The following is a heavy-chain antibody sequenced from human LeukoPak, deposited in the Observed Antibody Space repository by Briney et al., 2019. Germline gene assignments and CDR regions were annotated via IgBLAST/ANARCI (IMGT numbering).Heavy chain of an antibody. J-gene: IGHJ4*02. CDR2: ISYDGSNK. Sequence: GGSLRLSCAASGFTFSTYWMHWVRQAPGKGLEWVAVISYDGSNKYYADSVKGRLTISRDNSKNTLYLQMNSLRAEDTAVYYCARDVGYGSGWYFDYWGQGTLVTVSS. CDR3: ARDVGYGSGWYFDY. V-gene: IGHV3-30-3*01. D-gene: IGHD6-19*01. CDR1: GFTFSTYW.